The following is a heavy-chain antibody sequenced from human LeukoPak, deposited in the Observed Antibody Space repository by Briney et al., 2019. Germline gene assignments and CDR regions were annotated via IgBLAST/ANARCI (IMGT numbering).Heavy chain of an antibody. J-gene: IGHJ4*02. CDR2: ISDGGTT. CDR3: AGAPETGH. V-gene: IGHV3-66*01. Sequence: GGSLRLSCAASGISVSNIYMTWVRQAPGKGLACVSVISDGGTTFYVDSVRGRFTISRDSAKNMLYLQMNDVRAEDTATYYCAGAPETGHWGQGTLVTVSS. CDR1: GISVSNIY.